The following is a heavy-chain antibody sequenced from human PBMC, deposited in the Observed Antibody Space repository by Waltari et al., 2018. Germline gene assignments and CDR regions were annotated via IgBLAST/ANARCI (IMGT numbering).Heavy chain of an antibody. D-gene: IGHD3-22*01. CDR3: AKENYYDRSGYSTPLDY. J-gene: IGHJ4*02. Sequence: QVQLVESGGGVVQPGRSLRLSCAASGFTFSSSGMHWVRQAPGKGLDCVSVISYDGSNKDYADSVKGRFTISRDNSKNTLSLQMNSLRAEDTAVYYCAKENYYDRSGYSTPLDYWGQGTLVTVSS. CDR1: GFTFSSSG. CDR2: ISYDGSNK. V-gene: IGHV3-30*18.